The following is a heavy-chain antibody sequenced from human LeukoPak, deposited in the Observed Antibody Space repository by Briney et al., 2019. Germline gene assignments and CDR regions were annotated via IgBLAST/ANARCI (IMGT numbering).Heavy chain of an antibody. Sequence: ASVKVSCKVSGYTLTELSMHWVRQAPGKGLEWMGIINPSGGSTSYAQKFQGRVTMTRDTSTSTVYMELSSLRSEDTAVYYCARAYGSGSYYRPSAGGGYWGQGTLVTVSS. CDR2: INPSGGST. CDR1: GYTLTELS. J-gene: IGHJ4*02. CDR3: ARAYGSGSYYRPSAGGGY. D-gene: IGHD3-10*01. V-gene: IGHV1-46*01.